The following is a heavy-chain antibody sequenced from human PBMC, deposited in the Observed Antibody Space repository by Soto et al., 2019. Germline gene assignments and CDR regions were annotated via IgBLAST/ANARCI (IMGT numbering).Heavy chain of an antibody. D-gene: IGHD6-19*01. CDR3: AKDKMEQWLVGGYYDY. V-gene: IGHV3-23*01. Sequence: EVQLLESGGGLVQPGGSLRLSCAASGFTFSSHAMSWVRQAPGKGPEWVSSTIDSGGRSYHADPVRGRFTIYRDNSKNTLYLQMNSLRADDTAIYYCAKDKMEQWLVGGYYDYWGQGALVTVSS. CDR2: TIDSGGRS. CDR1: GFTFSSHA. J-gene: IGHJ4*02.